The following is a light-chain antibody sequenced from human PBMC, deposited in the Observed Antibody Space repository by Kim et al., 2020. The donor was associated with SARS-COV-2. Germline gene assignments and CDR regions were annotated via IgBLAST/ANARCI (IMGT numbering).Light chain of an antibody. V-gene: IGLV2-8*01. CDR2: EVT. CDR3: NSYAGNNLWV. CDR1: SSDVGGYNS. J-gene: IGLJ3*02. Sequence: QSALTQPPSASGSPGQSVTISCTGTSSDVGGYNSVSWYQQHPGKAPKLVIYEVTKRPAGVPDRISASKSGNTASLTVSGLQSDDEADYYCNSYAGNNLWVFGGGTQLTVL.